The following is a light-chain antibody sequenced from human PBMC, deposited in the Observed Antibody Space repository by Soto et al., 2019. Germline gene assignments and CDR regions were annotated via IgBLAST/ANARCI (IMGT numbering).Light chain of an antibody. CDR1: SSDVGSYNL. CDR3: CSYAGSSTFV. CDR2: EGS. Sequence: QSALTQPASVSGSPGQSITISCTGTSSDVGSYNLVSWYQQHPGKAPKLMIYEGSKRPSGVSNRFSGSKSGNTASLTISGLQAEDEAVYYCCSYAGSSTFVFGGGTKVTVL. V-gene: IGLV2-23*03. J-gene: IGLJ2*01.